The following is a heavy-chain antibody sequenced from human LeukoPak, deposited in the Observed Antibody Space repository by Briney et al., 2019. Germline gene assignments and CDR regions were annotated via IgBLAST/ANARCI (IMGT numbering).Heavy chain of an antibody. CDR2: IYYSGST. CDR1: GGSIRRGGYY. CDR3: AREQIAVASNYFDY. Sequence: SQTLSLTCTVSGGSIRRGGYYWSWTRQHPGKGLEWIGYIYYSGSTYYNPSLKSRVTISVDTSKNQFSLKLSSVTAADTAVYYCAREQIAVASNYFDYWGQGTLVTVSS. J-gene: IGHJ4*02. V-gene: IGHV4-31*03. D-gene: IGHD6-19*01.